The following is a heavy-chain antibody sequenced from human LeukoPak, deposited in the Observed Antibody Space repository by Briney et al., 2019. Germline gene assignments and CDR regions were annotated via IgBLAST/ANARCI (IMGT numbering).Heavy chain of an antibody. CDR2: MWYDGRNK. J-gene: IGHJ3*01. CDR3: ARVGDMEAFDV. D-gene: IGHD3-16*01. V-gene: IGHV3-33*01. CDR1: GFTLSSFG. Sequence: GGSLRLSCAASGFTLSSFGMVWVRQAPGKGLEWVTLMWYDGRNKYYADSVKGRFTISRDNSKNTVYLQMNSLRGEDTAVYYCARVGDMEAFDVWGQGTRVTVSS.